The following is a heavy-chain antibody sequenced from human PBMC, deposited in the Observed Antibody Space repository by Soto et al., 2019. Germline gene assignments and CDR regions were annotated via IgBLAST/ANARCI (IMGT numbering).Heavy chain of an antibody. CDR2: KRQDGSEK. J-gene: IGHJ4*02. CDR1: GFTFDNYY. V-gene: IGHV3-7*03. D-gene: IGHD3-3*01. Sequence: EVQLVESGGGLVQPGGSLRLSCEASGFTFDNYYMSWVRQAPGKGLEWVANKRQDGSEKYYVDSVKGRFTIARDNAKNSLSLEMNSLRAEDTAVYYCARDQETYYDFWSGYPPLEYWGQGTLVTVSS. CDR3: ARDQETYYDFWSGYPPLEY.